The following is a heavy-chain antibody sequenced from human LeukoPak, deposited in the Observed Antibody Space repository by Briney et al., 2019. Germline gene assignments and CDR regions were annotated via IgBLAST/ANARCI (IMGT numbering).Heavy chain of an antibody. CDR3: ATPPGNAFDI. V-gene: IGHV4-39*07. D-gene: IGHD3-10*01. Sequence: SETLSLTCTLSGGSVSSSRFHWGWIRQPPGKGLEWIGNIYYSGSTSYKPSLKSRVTMSLDTPKNQFSLTLRSLTAADTAVYYWATPPGNAFDIRGQGIMVTVSS. CDR2: IYYSGST. CDR1: GGSVSSSRFH. J-gene: IGHJ3*02.